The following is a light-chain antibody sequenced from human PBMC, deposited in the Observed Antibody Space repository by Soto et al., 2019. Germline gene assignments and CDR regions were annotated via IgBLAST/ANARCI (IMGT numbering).Light chain of an antibody. CDR1: RSNIRAGYE. V-gene: IGLV1-40*01. Sequence: QSALTQPPSVSGAPGQRVIISCTGSRSNIRAGYEVHWYQQLPETAPKLLIYGNNSRPSGVPDRFSASKSGTSASLAITGCQAEDEDDYYCQSYGSWLTVLFGGGTKLTVL. CDR3: QSYGSWLTVL. J-gene: IGLJ2*01. CDR2: GNN.